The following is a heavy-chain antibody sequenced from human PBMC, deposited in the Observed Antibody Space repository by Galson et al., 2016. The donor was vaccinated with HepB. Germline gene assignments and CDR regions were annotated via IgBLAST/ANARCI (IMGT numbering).Heavy chain of an antibody. V-gene: IGHV3-23*01. CDR3: ARERRRFYDFWRGYFIHDY. J-gene: IGHJ4*02. CDR1: GFSFSDYA. Sequence: SLRLSCAASGFSFSDYAMTWVRQAPGKGLKWVATISGSGANTYYADSAKGRFAISRDNSKNTVYLQMNSLRAEDTAVFYCARERRRFYDFWRGYFIHDYWGQGTLVTVSS. D-gene: IGHD3-3*01. CDR2: ISGSGANT.